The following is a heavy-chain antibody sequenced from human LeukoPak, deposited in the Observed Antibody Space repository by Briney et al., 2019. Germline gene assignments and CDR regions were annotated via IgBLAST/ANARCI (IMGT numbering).Heavy chain of an antibody. CDR2: INHSGST. CDR3: AREVLSMVRGVIPKEAWGWFDP. Sequence: GSLRLSCAASGFTFSDYYMSWIRQPPGKGLEWIGEINHSGSTNYNPSLKSRVTISVDTSKNQFSLKLRSVTAADTAVYYCAREVLSMVRGVIPKEAWGWFDPWGQGTLVTVSS. CDR1: GFTFSDYY. D-gene: IGHD3-10*01. V-gene: IGHV4-34*01. J-gene: IGHJ5*02.